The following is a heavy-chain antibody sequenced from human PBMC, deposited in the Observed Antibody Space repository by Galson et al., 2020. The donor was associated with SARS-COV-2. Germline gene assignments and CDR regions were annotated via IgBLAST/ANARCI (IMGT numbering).Heavy chain of an antibody. CDR3: TRHSGNYYLDY. J-gene: IGHJ4*02. CDR1: GYSISSGDYY. CDR2: IHYSGKS. Sequence: ASETLFLTCSVSGYSISSGDYYWTWIRQHPGEGLEYIGYIHYSGKSYYNPSLKSRLAILVDTSKNQFSLKLSSVTAADTALYFCTRHSGNYYLDYWGQGALVTVSS. D-gene: IGHD3-10*01. V-gene: IGHV4-31*03.